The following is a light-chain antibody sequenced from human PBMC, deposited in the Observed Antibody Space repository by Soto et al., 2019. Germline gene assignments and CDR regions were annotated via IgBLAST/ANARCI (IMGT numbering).Light chain of an antibody. CDR3: QSYDSSLTVV. CDR2: GNT. J-gene: IGLJ2*01. Sequence: QSVLTQPPSVSGAPGQRVTISCTGSSSNIGAGYDVHWYQQFPGTTPKFLIYGNTNRPSGVPDRFSASKSGTSASLDITGLQAEDEAEYFCQSYDSSLTVVFGGGTKLTFL. V-gene: IGLV1-40*01. CDR1: SSNIGAGYD.